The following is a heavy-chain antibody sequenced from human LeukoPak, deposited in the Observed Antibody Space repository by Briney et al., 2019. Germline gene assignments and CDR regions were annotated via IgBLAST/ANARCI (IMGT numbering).Heavy chain of an antibody. CDR1: GFTFSSYA. D-gene: IGHD3-16*01. CDR3: TKLGVL. Sequence: ASVKVSCKASGFTFSSYAMTWVRQAPGKGLEWVSAISAGVVTTYYADSVKGRFTISRDNSKNTLYLQMNSLRAEDTAVYYCTKLGVLRGQGTLVTVSS. J-gene: IGHJ4*02. CDR2: ISAGVVTT. V-gene: IGHV3-23*01.